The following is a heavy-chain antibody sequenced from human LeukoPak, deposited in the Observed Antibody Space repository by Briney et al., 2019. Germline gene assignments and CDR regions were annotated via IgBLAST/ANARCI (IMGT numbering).Heavy chain of an antibody. CDR2: ISGSGGHT. CDR3: AKDRHSTSLVSFDY. J-gene: IGHJ4*02. CDR1: GFTFSSYA. D-gene: IGHD6-13*01. V-gene: IGHV3-23*01. Sequence: GGSLRLSCAASGFTFSSYAMNWVRQAPGKGLEWASNISGSGGHTYYADSVKGRFTISRDSSKNTLYLQINSLRAEDTAVYYCAKDRHSTSLVSFDYWGQGTLVTVSS.